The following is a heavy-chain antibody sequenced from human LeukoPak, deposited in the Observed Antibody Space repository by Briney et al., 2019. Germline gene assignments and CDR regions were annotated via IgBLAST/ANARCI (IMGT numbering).Heavy chain of an antibody. CDR3: ARSGDGNWFET. CDR1: GYTFTSFG. Sequence: ASVKVSCKTSGYTFTSFGIGWVRQAPGQGLEWMGWIGGYNGDTNYAQKSQGRVTMTTDTSTSTAYMELRSLRSDDTAVYYCARSGDGNWFETWGQGTLVTVSS. V-gene: IGHV1-18*01. D-gene: IGHD1-26*01. CDR2: IGGYNGDT. J-gene: IGHJ5*02.